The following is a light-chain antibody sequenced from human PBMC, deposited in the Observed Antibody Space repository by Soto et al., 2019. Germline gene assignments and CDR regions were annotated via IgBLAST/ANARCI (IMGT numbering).Light chain of an antibody. CDR1: QSVSTSQ. V-gene: IGKV3-20*01. CDR2: GAS. CDR3: QQFANSPRT. J-gene: IGKJ1*01. Sequence: EIVLTQSPGTLSLSPGERATLFGRASQSVSTSQLAWYQQKPGQAPRLLIGASSRATGVPDRFIASGSGTDFTLTISRLEPDDFGVYYCQQFANSPRTFGRGTTVEIK.